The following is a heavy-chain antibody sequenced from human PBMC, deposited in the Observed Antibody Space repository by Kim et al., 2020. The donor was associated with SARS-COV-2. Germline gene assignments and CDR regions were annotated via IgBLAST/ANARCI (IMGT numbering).Heavy chain of an antibody. D-gene: IGHD5-18*01. Sequence: GKGRFTIARDKSKNTLYPQMNSRRAEDTAVYYCAKYKSYGFTYYHDGMDVWGQGTTVTVSS. V-gene: IGHV3-30*02. J-gene: IGHJ6*02. CDR3: AKYKSYGFTYYHDGMDV.